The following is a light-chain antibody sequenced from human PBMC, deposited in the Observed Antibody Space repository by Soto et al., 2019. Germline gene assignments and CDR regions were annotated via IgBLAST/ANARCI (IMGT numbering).Light chain of an antibody. CDR1: SSDIGSNY. CDR3: ATWDSSLSVGV. Sequence: QPVLTQPPSVSAAPGQKVTISCSGSSSDIGSNYASWYQQLPGTAPKLLIYENDKRPSGIPDRISGSKSGTAATLAITGLQTGDEADYYCATWDSSLSVGVFGGGTKVTVL. V-gene: IGLV1-51*01. CDR2: END. J-gene: IGLJ2*01.